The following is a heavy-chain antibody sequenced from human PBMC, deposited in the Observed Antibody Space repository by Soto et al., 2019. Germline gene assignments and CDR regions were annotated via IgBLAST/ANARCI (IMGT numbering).Heavy chain of an antibody. D-gene: IGHD2-21*01. CDR1: GGSISSYY. CDR2: IYDSGST. Sequence: QVQLQESGPGLVKPSETLSLTCSVSGGSISSYYWSWIRQPPGKQLEWIGYIYDSGSTNYNPSPKSRVPISVDPSKNRFPLKRTFVTAADTAVYYCPRRAMAGGIALDYWGRGTLVTVSS. J-gene: IGHJ4*02. V-gene: IGHV4-59*01. CDR3: PRRAMAGGIALDY.